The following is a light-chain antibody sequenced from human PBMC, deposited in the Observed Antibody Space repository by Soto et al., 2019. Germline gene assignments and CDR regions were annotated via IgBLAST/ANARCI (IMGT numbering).Light chain of an antibody. Sequence: DIQMTQSPSSLSASVGDRVTITCRASQDINNFLAWYQQKPGKVPTLLIYGSSTLQSGVPSRFSGSGSGTDFTLTISSLQPEDVATYYCQKYDSDPRTFGQGTKVDI. CDR3: QKYDSDPRT. CDR1: QDINNF. CDR2: GSS. V-gene: IGKV1-27*01. J-gene: IGKJ1*01.